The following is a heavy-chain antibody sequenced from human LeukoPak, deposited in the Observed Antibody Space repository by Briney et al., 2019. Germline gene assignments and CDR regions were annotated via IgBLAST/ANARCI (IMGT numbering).Heavy chain of an antibody. Sequence: PSQTLSLTCTVSGGSISSGGYYWSWIRQHPGKGLEWIGYIYYSGSTYYNPSLKSRVTISVDTSKNQFSLKLSSVTAADTAVYYCARVRTYYYDSRHAFDIWGQGTMVTVSS. J-gene: IGHJ3*02. CDR3: ARVRTYYYDSRHAFDI. CDR1: GGSISSGGYY. V-gene: IGHV4-30-4*08. CDR2: IYYSGST. D-gene: IGHD3-22*01.